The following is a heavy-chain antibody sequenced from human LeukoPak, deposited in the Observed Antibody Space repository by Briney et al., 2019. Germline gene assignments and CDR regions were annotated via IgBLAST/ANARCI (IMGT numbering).Heavy chain of an antibody. CDR1: GFTFSNFW. J-gene: IGHJ4*02. CDR2: IHPEGNEK. CDR3: ARGDDFSGDH. V-gene: IGHV3-7*04. D-gene: IGHD1-1*01. Sequence: QPGGSLRLSCAVSGFTFSNFWMSWVRPAPGRGLEWVANIHPEGNEKYHVESVKGRFTISRDNAKNSLFLQMNGLRVEDTAVYYCARGDDFSGDHWGQGTLVTVSS.